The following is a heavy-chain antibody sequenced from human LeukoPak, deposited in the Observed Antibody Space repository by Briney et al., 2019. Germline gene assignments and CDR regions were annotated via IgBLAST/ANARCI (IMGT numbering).Heavy chain of an antibody. Sequence: GGSLRLSCAASGFTFSSYAMSWVRQAPGMGLEWVSSIGSSGDITYYADSVKGRFTISRDNSKNTLYLQMNSLRAEDTAVYYCAKNPPGYSSSWYYFDYWGQGTLVTVSS. D-gene: IGHD6-13*01. CDR2: IGSSGDIT. CDR1: GFTFSSYA. CDR3: AKNPPGYSSSWYYFDY. J-gene: IGHJ4*02. V-gene: IGHV3-23*01.